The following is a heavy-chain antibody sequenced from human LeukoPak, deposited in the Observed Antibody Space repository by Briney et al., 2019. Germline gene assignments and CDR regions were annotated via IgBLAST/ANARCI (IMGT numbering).Heavy chain of an antibody. D-gene: IGHD3-16*01. J-gene: IGHJ4*02. CDR3: ARELGGFDH. CDR2: TYYRSQWYN. Sequence: SQTLSLTCAISGDSVSSNSAAWYWIRQSPSRGLEWLGRTYYRSQWYNEYGVSMKSRLTISTDTSKNQFSLQLNSVTPEDTAAYYCARELGGFDHWGQGTLVTVSS. CDR1: GDSVSSNSAA. V-gene: IGHV6-1*01.